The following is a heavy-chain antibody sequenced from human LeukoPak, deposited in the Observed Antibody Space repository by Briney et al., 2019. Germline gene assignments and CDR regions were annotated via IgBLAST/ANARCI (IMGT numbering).Heavy chain of an antibody. V-gene: IGHV4-39*07. J-gene: IGHJ4*02. CDR2: IYYSGST. D-gene: IGHD2-15*01. CDR1: GGSISSSSYY. CDR3: ARDQEYCSGGSCHYFDY. Sequence: KPSETLSLTCTVSGGSISSSSYYWGWIRQPPGKGLEWIGSIYYSGSTYYNPSLKSRVTISVDTSKNQFSLKLSSVTAADTAVYYCARDQEYCSGGSCHYFDYWGQGTLVTVSS.